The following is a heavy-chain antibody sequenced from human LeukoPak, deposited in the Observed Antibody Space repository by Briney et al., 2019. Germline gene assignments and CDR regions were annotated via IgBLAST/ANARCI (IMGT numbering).Heavy chain of an antibody. Sequence: PGGSLRLSCAASGLTFSSYWMSWVRQAPGKGLEWVANIKQDGSEKYYVDSVKGRFTISRDNAKNSLYLQMNSLRAEDTAVYYCARGGILAGSFDYWGQGTLVTVSS. D-gene: IGHD3-16*01. CDR3: ARGGILAGSFDY. V-gene: IGHV3-7*01. CDR2: IKQDGSEK. J-gene: IGHJ4*02. CDR1: GLTFSSYW.